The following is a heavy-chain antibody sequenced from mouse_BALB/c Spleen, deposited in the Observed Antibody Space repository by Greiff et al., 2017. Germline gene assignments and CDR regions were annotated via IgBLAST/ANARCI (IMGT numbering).Heavy chain of an antibody. CDR3: TRLWSYAMDY. Sequence: VQLQQPGAELVKPGASVKMSCKASGYTFTSYWMHWVKQRPGQGLEWIGVIDPSDSYTSYNQKFKGKATLTVDTSSSTAYMQLSSLTSEDSAVYYCTRLWSYAMDYWGQGTSVTVAS. D-gene: IGHD1-1*02. J-gene: IGHJ4*01. CDR2: IDPSDSYT. V-gene: IGHV1S127*01. CDR1: GYTFTSYW.